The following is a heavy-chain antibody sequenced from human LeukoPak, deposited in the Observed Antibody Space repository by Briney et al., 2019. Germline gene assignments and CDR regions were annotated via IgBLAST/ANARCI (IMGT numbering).Heavy chain of an antibody. CDR2: IYSGGST. CDR1: GFTVSSNY. V-gene: IGHV3-66*01. Sequence: PGGSLRLSCAASGFTVSSNYMSWVRQAPGKGLEWVSVIYSGGSTYYADSVKGRLTISRDNSKNTLYLQMNSLRAEDTAVYYCARGQWELLYFDYWGQGTLVTVSS. J-gene: IGHJ4*02. CDR3: ARGQWELLYFDY. D-gene: IGHD1-26*01.